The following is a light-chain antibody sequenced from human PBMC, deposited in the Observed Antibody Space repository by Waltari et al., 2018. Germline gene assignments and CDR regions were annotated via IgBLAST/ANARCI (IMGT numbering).Light chain of an antibody. V-gene: IGLV2-14*03. Sequence: QSALTQPASVSGSPGQSITISCTGNSSTVGGYNYVSCYQQHPGKAPKLMIYDVSNRPSGVSNRFSGSKSGNTASLTISGLQAEDEADYYCSSYTSSSRVFGGGTKLTVL. CDR2: DVS. CDR1: SSTVGGYNY. CDR3: SSYTSSSRV. J-gene: IGLJ2*01.